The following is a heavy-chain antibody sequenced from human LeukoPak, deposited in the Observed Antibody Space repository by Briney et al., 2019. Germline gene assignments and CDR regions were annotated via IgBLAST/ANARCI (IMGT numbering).Heavy chain of an antibody. J-gene: IGHJ4*02. CDR1: GFIFDDYT. CDR2: ISWDGVWT. D-gene: IGHD1-1*01. Sequence: GGSLRLSCAGSGFIFDDYTMHRVRQAPGKGLEWVSVISWDGVWTYYADSVKGRFTVSRDNSKNSLYLQMRTLTTEDTALYYCARERVGRDYFDYWGQGTLVTVSS. V-gene: IGHV3-43*01. CDR3: ARERVGRDYFDY.